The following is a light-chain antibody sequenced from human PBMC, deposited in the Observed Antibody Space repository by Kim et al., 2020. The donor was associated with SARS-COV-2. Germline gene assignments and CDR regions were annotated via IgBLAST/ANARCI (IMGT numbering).Light chain of an antibody. J-gene: IGKJ1*01. CDR2: GAS. CDR1: QSVSSN. CDR3: QQYNNWPGWT. Sequence: PPGERPTLSCRASQSVSSNLAWYQQNPGQAPRLLIYGASTRATGIPARFSGSGSRTEFALTISSLQSEDFAVYYCQQYNNWPGWTFGQGTKVDIK. V-gene: IGKV3-15*01.